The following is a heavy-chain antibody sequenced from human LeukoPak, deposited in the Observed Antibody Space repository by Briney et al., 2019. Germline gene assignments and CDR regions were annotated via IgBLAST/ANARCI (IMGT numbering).Heavy chain of an antibody. V-gene: IGHV3-7*01. Sequence: GQSLSLPRVVSRLPYDVQTMSCVSHPARKEREWVASMREDGREIHYVASVKGRFTITRDITKNTLYLQMNSLRAEDTAEYYCARVGATGGRFENWGQGTLVTVSS. CDR1: RLPYDVQT. D-gene: IGHD3-3*01. CDR2: MREDGREI. CDR3: ARVGATGGRFEN. J-gene: IGHJ4*02.